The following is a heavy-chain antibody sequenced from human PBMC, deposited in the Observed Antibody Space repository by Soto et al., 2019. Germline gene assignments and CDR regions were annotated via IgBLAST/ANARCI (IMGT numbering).Heavy chain of an antibody. CDR1: GFTLGSYS. V-gene: IGHV3-48*02. CDR3: ARAYYDGFGHPLDC. CDR2: ISRSSSSI. J-gene: IGHJ4*02. D-gene: IGHD3-22*01. Sequence: GGSLRLSCAASGFTLGSYSMTWVRQAPGKGLEWVAYISRSSSSIYYADSVKGRFSISRDNAKNSLYLQMNSLRDDDTAVYYCARAYYDGFGHPLDCWGQRTLVTVSS.